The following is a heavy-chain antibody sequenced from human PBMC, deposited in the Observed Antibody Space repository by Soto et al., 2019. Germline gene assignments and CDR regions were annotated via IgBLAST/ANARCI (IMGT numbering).Heavy chain of an antibody. CDR1: GFTVSSNY. V-gene: IGHV3-53*01. D-gene: IGHD3-3*01. CDR3: ARDRYYDFWSGYYQARYYYGMDV. Sequence: HPGGSLRLSCAASGFTVSSNYMSWFRKAPGKGLGWGSGIYSESSTYYADSVNGRFTISRDNSKITLYLAMNSLRGEDRAVYYCARDRYYDFWSGYYQARYYYGMDVWGQGTTVTVSS. J-gene: IGHJ6*02. CDR2: IYSESST.